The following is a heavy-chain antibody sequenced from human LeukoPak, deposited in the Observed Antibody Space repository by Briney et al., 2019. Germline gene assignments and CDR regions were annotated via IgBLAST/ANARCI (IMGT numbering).Heavy chain of an antibody. CDR1: RFTFSTYS. CDR2: ISSSSTTV. CDR3: ARDWTATFDI. Sequence: GGSLRLSCAASRFTFSTYSMNWVRQAPGKGLEWVSYISSSSTTVYYADSVRGRFTISRDNAKNSLYLQMNSLRAEDTAVYYCARDWTATFDIWGQGTMVTVSS. V-gene: IGHV3-48*01. J-gene: IGHJ3*02. D-gene: IGHD1-1*01.